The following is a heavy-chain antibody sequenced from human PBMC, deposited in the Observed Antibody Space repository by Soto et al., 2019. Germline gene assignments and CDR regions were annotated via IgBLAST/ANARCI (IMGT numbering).Heavy chain of an antibody. CDR2: ISGSGISI. V-gene: IGHV3-23*01. D-gene: IGHD6-19*01. Sequence: VQLLGSGGGLVQPGGSLRLSCAASGFTFSDYAINWVRQAPGKGLEGVSAISGSGISIYYADSVKGRFTISRDNSKNTVFLQMTSLRTGDTAVYYCATLLLGGDIAVAAETDYWGQGTLVTVSS. CDR3: ATLLLGGDIAVAAETDY. J-gene: IGHJ4*02. CDR1: GFTFSDYA.